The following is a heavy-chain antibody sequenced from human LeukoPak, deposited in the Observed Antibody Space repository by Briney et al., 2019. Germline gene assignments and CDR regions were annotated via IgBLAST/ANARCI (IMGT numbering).Heavy chain of an antibody. Sequence: SETLSLTCAVYGGSFSGYYWSWIRQPPGKGLEWIGYIYYSGSTNYNPSLKSRVTISVDTSKDQFSLKLSSVTAADTAVYYCARLSSGSSSWYDIDYWGQGTLVTVSS. CDR1: GGSFSGYY. CDR3: ARLSSGSSSWYDIDY. CDR2: IYYSGST. D-gene: IGHD6-13*01. V-gene: IGHV4-59*08. J-gene: IGHJ4*02.